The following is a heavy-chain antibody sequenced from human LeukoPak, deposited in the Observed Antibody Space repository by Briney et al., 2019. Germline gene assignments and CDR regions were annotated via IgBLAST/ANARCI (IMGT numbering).Heavy chain of an antibody. CDR1: GYTFTGYY. CDR2: INPNSGGT. V-gene: IGHV1-2*02. CDR3: ARDASAGYCSGGSCYSGVPFDI. J-gene: IGHJ3*02. D-gene: IGHD2-15*01. Sequence: GASVKVSCKASGYTFTGYYMHWVRQAPGQGLGWMGWINPNSGGTNYAQKFQGRVTMTRDTSISTAYMELSRLRSDDTAVYYCARDASAGYCSGGSCYSGVPFDIWGQGTMVTVSS.